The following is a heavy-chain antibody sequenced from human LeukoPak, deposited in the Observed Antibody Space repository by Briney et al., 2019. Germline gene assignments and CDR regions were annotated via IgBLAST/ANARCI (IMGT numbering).Heavy chain of an antibody. CDR2: IYSGGNT. CDR1: GFTFSSNS. D-gene: IGHD2-15*01. J-gene: IGHJ4*02. CDR3: ARRVGEYSHPYDY. V-gene: IGHV3-53*01. Sequence: GGSLRLSCTVSGFTFSSNSWSWVRQAPGKGLEWVSFIYSGGNTHYSDSVTGRFTISRDNSKNTLYLQMNSLRAEDTAIYYCARRVGEYSHPYDYWGQGTLVTVSS.